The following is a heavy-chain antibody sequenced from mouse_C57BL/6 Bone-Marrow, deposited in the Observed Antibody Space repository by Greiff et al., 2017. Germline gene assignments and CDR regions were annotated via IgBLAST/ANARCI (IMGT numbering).Heavy chain of an antibody. V-gene: IGHV1-15*01. CDR1: GYTFTDYE. CDR2: IDPETGGT. J-gene: IGHJ4*01. D-gene: IGHD1-1*01. CDR3: TRRNGSSYVEAMDY. Sequence: QVQLKESGAELVRPGASVTLSCKASGYTFTDYEMHWVKQTPVHGLEWIGAIDPETGGTAYKQKFKGKAILTADQSSSTAYMELRSLTSEDSAVYYSTRRNGSSYVEAMDYWGQGTSVTVSS.